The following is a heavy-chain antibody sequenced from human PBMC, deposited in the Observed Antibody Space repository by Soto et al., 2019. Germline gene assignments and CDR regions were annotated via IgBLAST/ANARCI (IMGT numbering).Heavy chain of an antibody. V-gene: IGHV3-48*03. CDR1: GLTFSNYE. D-gene: IGHD3-10*01. J-gene: IGHJ3*02. CDR2: ISSSGSTI. Sequence: EVQLVESGGGLVQPGGSLRLSCAASGLTFSNYEMNWVRQAPGKGLEWVSYISSSGSTIYQADSVKGRFTISRDNAKNSLNLQMNSLRAEDTAVYYCARVMPRGGQEAFDIWGQGTRVTVS. CDR3: ARVMPRGGQEAFDI.